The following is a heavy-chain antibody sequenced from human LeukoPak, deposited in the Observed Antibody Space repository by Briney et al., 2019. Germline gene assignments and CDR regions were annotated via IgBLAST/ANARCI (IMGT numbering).Heavy chain of an antibody. J-gene: IGHJ4*02. CDR1: GFTFGSYA. D-gene: IGHD3-3*01. CDR2: ISGSGDKT. CDR3: AKELRGSGYYCDY. Sequence: PGGSLRLSCAASGFTFGSYAMSWVRQAPGKGLECVSAISGSGDKTYYAESVKGRFTISRDNSENTLYLQMNSLRAEDTAVYYCAKELRGSGYYCDYWGPGTLVTVSS. V-gene: IGHV3-23*01.